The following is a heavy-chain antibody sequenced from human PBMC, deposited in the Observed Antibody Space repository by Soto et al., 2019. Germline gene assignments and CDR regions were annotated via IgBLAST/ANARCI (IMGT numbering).Heavy chain of an antibody. Sequence: GGSLRLSCASSGFTFSSYSMNLVRQAPGKGLEWVSSISSSSSYIYYADSVKGRFTISRDNAKNSLYLQMNSLRAEDTAVYYCARDLQLLFNYWGQGTLVTVSS. CDR1: GFTFSSYS. V-gene: IGHV3-21*01. CDR2: ISSSSSYI. J-gene: IGHJ4*02. D-gene: IGHD2-2*01. CDR3: ARDLQLLFNY.